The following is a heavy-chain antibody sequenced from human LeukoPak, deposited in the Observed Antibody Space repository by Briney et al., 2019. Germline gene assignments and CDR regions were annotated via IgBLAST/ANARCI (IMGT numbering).Heavy chain of an antibody. Sequence: GSLRLSCAASGFTFSSYWMSWVRRAPGKGLEWVANIKQDGSEKYYVDSVKGRFTISRDNAKNSLYLQMNSLRAEDTAVYYCARAPARIAAQDYWGQGTLVTVSS. CDR3: ARAPARIAAQDY. J-gene: IGHJ4*02. V-gene: IGHV3-7*01. CDR1: GFTFSSYW. D-gene: IGHD6-6*01. CDR2: IKQDGSEK.